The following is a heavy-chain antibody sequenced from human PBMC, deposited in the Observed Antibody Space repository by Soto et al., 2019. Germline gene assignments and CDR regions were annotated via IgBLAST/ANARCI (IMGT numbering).Heavy chain of an antibody. CDR1: GFTFSRHS. V-gene: IGHV3-21*01. D-gene: IGHD2-15*01. CDR3: ARTDIEVVIAASGDY. CDR2: ISSSSSYI. Sequence: EVQLVESGGGLVKPGGSLRLSCAASGFTFSRHSMNWVRQAPGKGLEWVSSISSSSSYIYYADSVKGRFTISRDNAKNSLYLQMNSLRAEDTAVYYCARTDIEVVIAASGDYWGQGALVTVSS. J-gene: IGHJ4*02.